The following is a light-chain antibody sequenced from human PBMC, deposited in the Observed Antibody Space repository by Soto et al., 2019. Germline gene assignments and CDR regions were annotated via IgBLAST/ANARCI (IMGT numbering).Light chain of an antibody. CDR2: GAS. J-gene: IGKJ1*01. Sequence: EILMTQSPSTLSVSPGERATLSCRASQSVSRNLAWYQQKPGQAPRLLIYGASTRATGIPARFSGSGSGTEFTLTISSLQSEDFAAHYCQQYNNWHPWTFGQGTKVDIK. CDR3: QQYNNWHPWT. V-gene: IGKV3-15*01. CDR1: QSVSRN.